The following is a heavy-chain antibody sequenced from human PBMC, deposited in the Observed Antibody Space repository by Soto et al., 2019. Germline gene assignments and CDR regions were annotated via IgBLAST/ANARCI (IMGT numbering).Heavy chain of an antibody. CDR1: GGSISSYY. D-gene: IGHD5-12*01. CDR2: IYTSGST. V-gene: IGHV4-4*07. CDR3: ARDAPVGGYDLARLDY. Sequence: SETLSLTCTVSGGSISSYYWSWIRQPAGKGLEWIGRIYTSGSTNYNPSPKSRVTMSVDTSKNQFSLKLSSVTAADTAVYYCARDAPVGGYDLARLDYWGQGTLVTVSS. J-gene: IGHJ4*02.